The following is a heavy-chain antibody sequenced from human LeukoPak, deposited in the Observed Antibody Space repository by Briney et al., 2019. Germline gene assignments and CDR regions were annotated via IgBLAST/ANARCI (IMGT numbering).Heavy chain of an antibody. CDR2: MSPNSGNT. V-gene: IGHV1-8*01. CDR3: ARIAAAGNRRLNY. Sequence: GASVKVSCKASGYTFTSYDINWVRQATGQGLEWMGWMSPNSGNTGYAQKFQGRIIVSRNTSISTAYMELSSLTSEDTAIYYCARIAAAGNRRLNYWGQGTLVTVAS. CDR1: GYTFTSYD. D-gene: IGHD6-13*01. J-gene: IGHJ4*02.